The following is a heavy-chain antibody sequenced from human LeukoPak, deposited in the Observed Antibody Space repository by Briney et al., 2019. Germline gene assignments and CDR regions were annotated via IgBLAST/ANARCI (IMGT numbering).Heavy chain of an antibody. V-gene: IGHV3-7*01. D-gene: IGHD6-19*01. CDR2: IKEDGSDK. CDR1: GFTFSSYW. CDR3: ARAGYTSGYDY. Sequence: PGGSLRLSCAASGFTFSSYWMGWVRQAPGKGLEWLANIKEDGSDKYSVDSVKGRFTISRDNAKNSLYLQMNNLRVEDTAVYYCARAGYTSGYDYWGQGTLVTVSS. J-gene: IGHJ4*02.